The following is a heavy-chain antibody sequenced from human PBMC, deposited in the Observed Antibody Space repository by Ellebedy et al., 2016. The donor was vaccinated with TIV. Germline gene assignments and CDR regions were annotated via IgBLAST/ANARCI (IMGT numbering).Heavy chain of an antibody. CDR3: AKDRTSGDGYWVFDQ. CDR1: GFTFSSYA. Sequence: GESLKISCAASGFTFSSYAMSWVRQAPGKGLEWVSTISHTGGRTYYADSVGGRFTISRDNSKKTLYLQMNSLRPEDTAVYYCAKDRTSGDGYWVFDQWGQGTLVTVSS. J-gene: IGHJ4*02. CDR2: ISHTGGRT. V-gene: IGHV3-23*01. D-gene: IGHD5-18*01.